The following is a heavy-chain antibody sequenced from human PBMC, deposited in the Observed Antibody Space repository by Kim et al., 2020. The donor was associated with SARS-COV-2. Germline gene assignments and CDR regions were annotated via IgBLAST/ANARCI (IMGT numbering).Heavy chain of an antibody. CDR2: NT. CDR3: ARDLHQHFDY. J-gene: IGHJ4*02. V-gene: IGHV1-18*01. D-gene: IGHD2-2*01. Sequence: NTNYAQKLQGRVTMTTDTSTSTAYRELRSLRSDDTAVYYCARDLHQHFDYWGQGTLVTVSS.